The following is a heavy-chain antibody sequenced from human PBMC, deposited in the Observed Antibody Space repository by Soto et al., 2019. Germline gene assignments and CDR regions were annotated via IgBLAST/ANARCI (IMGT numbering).Heavy chain of an antibody. CDR1: GGSFSGYY. D-gene: IGHD3-22*01. Sequence: SETLSLTCAVYGGSFSGYYWSWIRQPPGKGLEWIGEINHSGSTNHNPSLKSRVTISVDTSKNQFSLKLSSVTAADTAVYYCARRVGWLSTYNWFDPWGQGTLVTVSS. CDR2: INHSGST. V-gene: IGHV4-34*01. CDR3: ARRVGWLSTYNWFDP. J-gene: IGHJ5*02.